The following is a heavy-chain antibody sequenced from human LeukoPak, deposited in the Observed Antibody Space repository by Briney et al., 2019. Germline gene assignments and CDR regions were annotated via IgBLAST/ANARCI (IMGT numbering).Heavy chain of an antibody. CDR2: IYYIGST. CDR3: ASVRRGFGESSKYYSYYYMDV. Sequence: PSETLSLTCTVSGGSISSSSYYWGWIRQPPGKGLEWIGNIYYIGSTYYNPSLKSRVTISVDTSKNQFSLKLNSVTAADTAVYYCASVRRGFGESSKYYSYYYMDVWGNGTTVTISS. D-gene: IGHD3-10*01. CDR1: GGSISSSSYY. V-gene: IGHV4-39*07. J-gene: IGHJ6*03.